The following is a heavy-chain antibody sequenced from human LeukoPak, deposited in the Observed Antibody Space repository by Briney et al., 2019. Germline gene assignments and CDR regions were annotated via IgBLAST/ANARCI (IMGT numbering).Heavy chain of an antibody. V-gene: IGHV4-4*07. J-gene: IGHJ4*02. CDR1: GGSISSYY. CDR2: IYTSGST. Sequence: SETLSLTCTVSGGSISSYYWSWIRQPAGKGLEWVGRIYTSGSTNYNPSLKSRVTMSVDTSKNQFSLKLSSVTAGDTAVYYCARSSSSADFDYWGQGTLVSVSS. CDR3: ARSSSSADFDY.